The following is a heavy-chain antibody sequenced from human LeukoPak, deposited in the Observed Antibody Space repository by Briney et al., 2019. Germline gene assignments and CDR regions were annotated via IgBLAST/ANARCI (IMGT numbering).Heavy chain of an antibody. Sequence: GGSLRLSCAASGFTFSDYYMSWIRQAPGKGLEWLSYSSSGSNIYYADSVKGRFTISRDNAKNSLYLQMNSLRAEDTAVYYCARRVGATGGFFDHWGQGTLVTVSS. CDR1: GFTFSDYY. V-gene: IGHV3-11*01. J-gene: IGHJ4*02. D-gene: IGHD1-26*01. CDR3: ARRVGATGGFFDH. CDR2: SSSGSNI.